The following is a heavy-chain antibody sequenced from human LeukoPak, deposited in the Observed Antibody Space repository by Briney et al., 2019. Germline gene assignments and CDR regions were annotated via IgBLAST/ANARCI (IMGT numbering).Heavy chain of an antibody. D-gene: IGHD2-8*01. CDR3: GSYFVHGPFVI. V-gene: IGHV3-48*03. Sequence: GGSLRLSCAASGFTFSTYEMIWVRQAPGKGLDWLSYISTSGTTIYYADSVKGRFTISRDNAKNSLYLQMNSLRVEDTAVYYCGSYFVHGPFVIWGQGTMVTVSS. J-gene: IGHJ3*02. CDR1: GFTFSTYE. CDR2: ISTSGTTI.